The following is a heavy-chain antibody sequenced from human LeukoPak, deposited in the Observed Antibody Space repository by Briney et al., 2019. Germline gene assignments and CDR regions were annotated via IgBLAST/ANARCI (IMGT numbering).Heavy chain of an antibody. D-gene: IGHD6-19*01. V-gene: IGHV3-72*01. J-gene: IGHJ4*02. CDR3: VRVGSVSGSDYLDY. CDR2: SRNKAKSYTT. CDR1: GFTLSDHF. Sequence: GGALRLSCAVSGFTLSDHFLDWVRQAAGKGLEWVGRSRNKAKSYTTEYAASVKGRFTISRHDSKNSLYLQMNSLETEDTAVYYCVRVGSVSGSDYLDYWGQGTLVTVSS.